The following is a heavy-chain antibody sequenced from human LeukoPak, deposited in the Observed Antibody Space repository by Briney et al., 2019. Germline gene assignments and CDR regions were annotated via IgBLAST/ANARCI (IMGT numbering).Heavy chain of an antibody. V-gene: IGHV4-34*01. J-gene: IGHJ4*02. D-gene: IGHD3-10*01. CDR3: ASSGARSYYPPTFDY. CDR2: INHSGTT. Sequence: SETLSLTCTVSGGSISSYYWSWIRQPPGKGLEWIGEINHSGTTKYNPSLRSRVFISRDTSKKHFSLNLSSVTAADTAVYYCASSGARSYYPPTFDYWGQGTLAIVSS. CDR1: GGSISSYY.